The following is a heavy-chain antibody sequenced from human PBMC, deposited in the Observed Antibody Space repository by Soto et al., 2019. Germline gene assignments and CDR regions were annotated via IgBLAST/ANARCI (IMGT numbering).Heavy chain of an antibody. CDR1: GFTFSSYG. CDR3: AKGLSGGYYYGMDV. CDR2: ISYDGSNK. V-gene: IGHV3-30*18. J-gene: IGHJ6*02. D-gene: IGHD3-16*01. Sequence: GGSLRLSCAASGFTFSSYGMHWVRQAPGKGLEWVAVISYDGSNKYYADSMKGRFTISRDNSKNTLYLQMNSLRAEDTAVYYCAKGLSGGYYYGMDVWGQGTTVTVSS.